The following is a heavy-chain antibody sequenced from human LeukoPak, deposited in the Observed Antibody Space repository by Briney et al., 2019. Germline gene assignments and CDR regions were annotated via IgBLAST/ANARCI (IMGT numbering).Heavy chain of an antibody. J-gene: IGHJ4*02. CDR1: GGSFSGYY. CDR3: ARIQPLAYYDSSGYYPDY. V-gene: IGHV4-34*01. D-gene: IGHD3-22*01. Sequence: PSETLSLTCAVYGGSFSGYYWSWIRQPPGKGLEWIGEINHSGSTNYNPSLKSRVTISVDTSKNQFSLKLSSVTAADTAVYYCARIQPLAYYDSSGYYPDYWGQGTLVTVS. CDR2: INHSGST.